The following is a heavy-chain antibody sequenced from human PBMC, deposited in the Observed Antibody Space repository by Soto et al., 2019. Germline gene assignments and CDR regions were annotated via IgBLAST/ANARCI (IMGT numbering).Heavy chain of an antibody. CDR2: ISGSGGST. Sequence: EVQLLESGGGLVQPGGSLRLSCAASGFTFSSYAMSWVRQAPGKGLEWVSAISGSGGSTYYADSVKGRFTISRDNSKNTLYLQMNSLRAEDTAVYYFSKAPLGYCSGGSCRDYYYYYMDVWGKGTTVTVSS. CDR3: SKAPLGYCSGGSCRDYYYYYMDV. CDR1: GFTFSSYA. D-gene: IGHD2-15*01. V-gene: IGHV3-23*01. J-gene: IGHJ6*03.